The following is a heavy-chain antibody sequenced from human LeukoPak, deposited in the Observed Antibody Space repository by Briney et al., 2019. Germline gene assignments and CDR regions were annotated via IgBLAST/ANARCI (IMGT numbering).Heavy chain of an antibody. Sequence: SETLSLTCTISAGSISSYYWTWIRQPAGKGLEWIGHIYSTGSASYNPSLNSRVTMSLDTSKNQFSLKLTSVTAADTAVYYCATAIYGDFYFDYWGQGTLATVSS. CDR2: IYSTGSA. V-gene: IGHV4-4*07. D-gene: IGHD4-17*01. CDR1: AGSISSYY. J-gene: IGHJ4*02. CDR3: ATAIYGDFYFDY.